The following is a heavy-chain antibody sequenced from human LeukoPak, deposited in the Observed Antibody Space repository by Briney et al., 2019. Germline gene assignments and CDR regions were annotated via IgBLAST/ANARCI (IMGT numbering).Heavy chain of an antibody. V-gene: IGHV4-39*01. CDR2: IYYSGST. J-gene: IGHJ3*02. CDR1: GGSLSSSRYY. Sequence: SETLSLTCTVSGGSLSSSRYYWGWIRQPPGKGLEWIGSIYYSGSTYYNPSLKSRVTISVDTSKNQFSLKLSSVTAADTAVYYCARRRSLRTYYYDSSGYYPDDAFDIWGQGTMVTVSS. CDR3: ARRRSLRTYYYDSSGYYPDDAFDI. D-gene: IGHD3-22*01.